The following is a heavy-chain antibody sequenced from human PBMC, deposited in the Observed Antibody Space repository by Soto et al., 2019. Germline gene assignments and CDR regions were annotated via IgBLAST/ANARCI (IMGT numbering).Heavy chain of an antibody. J-gene: IGHJ6*02. Sequence: GASVKVSCKASGYTFTSYGISWVRQAPGQGLEWMGWISAYNGNTNYAQKLQGRVTMTTDTSTSTAYMELRSLRSDDTAVYYCARDEDIVVVPAAGHKAVAVLYYYGMDVWGQGTTVTVSS. CDR3: ARDEDIVVVPAAGHKAVAVLYYYGMDV. CDR2: ISAYNGNT. CDR1: GYTFTSYG. V-gene: IGHV1-18*01. D-gene: IGHD2-2*01.